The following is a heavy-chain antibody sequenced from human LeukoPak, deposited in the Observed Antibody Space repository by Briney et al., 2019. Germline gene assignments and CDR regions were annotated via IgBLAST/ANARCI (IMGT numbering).Heavy chain of an antibody. CDR2: IRSKAYGGTT. CDR3: TRPTYYYGMDV. J-gene: IGHJ6*02. CDR1: GFTFSSYA. Sequence: GGSLRLSCAASGFTFSSYAMSWVRQAPGKGLEWVGFIRSKAYGGTTEYAASVKGRFTISRDDSKSIAYLQMNSLKTEDTAVYYCTRPTYYYGMDVWGQGTTVTVSS. V-gene: IGHV3-49*04. D-gene: IGHD1-1*01.